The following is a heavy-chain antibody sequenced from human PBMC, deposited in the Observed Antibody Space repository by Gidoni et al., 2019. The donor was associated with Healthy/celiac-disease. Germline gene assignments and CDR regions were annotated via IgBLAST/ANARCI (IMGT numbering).Heavy chain of an antibody. V-gene: IGHV4-39*07. CDR2: IFYSGST. J-gene: IGHJ4*02. CDR3: ASDTDSSGYYSD. Sequence: QLQLKESGPGRVKPSGTLYLTCTVPGGSISSSSYYWGWIRQPQGKGLEWIGSIFYSGSTYYLPSLTSRVTISVDTSKNQFSLKLSSVTAADTAVYYCASDTDSSGYYSDWGQGTLVPVSS. D-gene: IGHD3-22*01. CDR1: GGSISSSSYY.